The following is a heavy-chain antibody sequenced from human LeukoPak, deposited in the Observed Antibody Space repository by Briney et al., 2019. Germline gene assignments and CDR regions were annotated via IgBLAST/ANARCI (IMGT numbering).Heavy chain of an antibody. CDR3: ARSAAAGAYYYMDV. CDR2: ISSSSSYI. Sequence: GGSLRLSCAASRFTFSSYSMNWVRQAPGKGLEWVSSISSSSSYIYYADSVKGRFTISRDNAKNSLYPQMNSLRAEDTAVYYCARSAAAGAYYYMDVWGKGTTVTVSS. V-gene: IGHV3-21*01. J-gene: IGHJ6*03. CDR1: RFTFSSYS. D-gene: IGHD6-13*01.